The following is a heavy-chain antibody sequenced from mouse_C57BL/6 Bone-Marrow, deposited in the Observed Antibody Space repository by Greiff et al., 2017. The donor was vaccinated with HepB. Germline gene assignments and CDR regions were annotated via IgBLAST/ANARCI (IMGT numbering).Heavy chain of an antibody. V-gene: IGHV5-2*03. Sequence: EVKLEESGGGLVQPGESLKLSCESNEYEFPSHDMSWVRKTPEKRLELVAAINSDGGSTYYPDTMERRFIISRDNTKKTLYLQMSSLRSEDTALYYCARHYYGSNHYAMDYWGQGTSVTVSS. CDR3: ARHYYGSNHYAMDY. J-gene: IGHJ4*01. D-gene: IGHD1-1*01. CDR2: INSDGGST. CDR1: EYEFPSHD.